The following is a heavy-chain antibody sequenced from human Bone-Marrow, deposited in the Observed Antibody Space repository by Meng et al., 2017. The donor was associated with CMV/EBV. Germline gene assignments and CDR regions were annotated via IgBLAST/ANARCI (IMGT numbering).Heavy chain of an antibody. CDR2: IDWDGDK. V-gene: IGHV2-70*20. J-gene: IGHJ4*02. CDR1: GFSLTTSGMC. CDR3: ARNWRTGVSYSDFDY. D-gene: IGHD1-26*01. Sequence: SGPTLVKPTQTLTLTCTFSGFSLTTSGMCVNWVRQSPGKALEWLALIDWDGDKYYRTSLKTRLTIYKDTSKNRVVLTMTNMDPVDSATYYCARNWRTGVSYSDFDYWGQGTLVTVSS.